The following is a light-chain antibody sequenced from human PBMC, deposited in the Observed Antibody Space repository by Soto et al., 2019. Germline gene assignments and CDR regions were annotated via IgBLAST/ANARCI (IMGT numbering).Light chain of an antibody. CDR1: GSNIGRNP. CDR2: KNN. V-gene: IGLV1-44*01. CDR3: AAWDDSLESVL. J-gene: IGLJ2*01. Sequence: QLVLTQAPSASGTPGQRVTISCSGSGSNIGRNPVNWYQQLPGTAPNLLIYKNNQRPSGVPDRFSGSKSGPSASLAISGLQSEDEADYYCAAWDDSLESVLFGGGTKLTVL.